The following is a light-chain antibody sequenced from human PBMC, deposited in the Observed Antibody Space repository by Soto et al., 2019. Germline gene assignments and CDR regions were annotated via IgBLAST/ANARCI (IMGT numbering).Light chain of an antibody. CDR2: SND. CDR3: ATWDDSRNVV. Sequence: QSVLTQSPSASGTPGQRVSISCSGSTSNIGTNTVSWYQHVPGTAPKLLIYSNDQRPSAVPGRFSGSKSGTSASLAISGLLYEEEADYYCATWDDSRNVVFGGGTKVTVL. V-gene: IGLV1-44*01. CDR1: TSNIGTNT. J-gene: IGLJ2*01.